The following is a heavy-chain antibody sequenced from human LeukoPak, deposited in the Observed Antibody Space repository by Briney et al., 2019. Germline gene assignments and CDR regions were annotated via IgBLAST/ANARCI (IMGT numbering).Heavy chain of an antibody. CDR1: GYTFTGYY. D-gene: IGHD3-10*01. J-gene: IGHJ4*02. V-gene: IGHV1-2*02. CDR3: ARDRDYGSGIFDY. CDR2: INPNSGGT. Sequence: EASVKVSCKASGYTFTGYYMHWVRQAPGQGLEWMGWINPNSGGTNYAQKFQGRVTMTRDTSISTAYMELNRLRSDDTAVYYCARDRDYGSGIFDYWGQGTPVTVSS.